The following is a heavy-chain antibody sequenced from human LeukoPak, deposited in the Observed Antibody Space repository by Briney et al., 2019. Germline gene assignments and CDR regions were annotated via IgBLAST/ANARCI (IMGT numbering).Heavy chain of an antibody. CDR3: AKYYHSGGLDY. J-gene: IGHJ4*02. CDR2: IYPSGST. D-gene: IGHD3-10*01. V-gene: IGHV4-4*02. Sequence: SETLSLSCAVSGYSISSSNWWSWVRQTPGKGLQWIGEIYPSGSTNYNPSLKSRVTISIDKSKNQFSLRLSSVTAADTAVYYCAKYYHSGGLDYWGQGTLVTVSS. CDR1: GYSISSSNW.